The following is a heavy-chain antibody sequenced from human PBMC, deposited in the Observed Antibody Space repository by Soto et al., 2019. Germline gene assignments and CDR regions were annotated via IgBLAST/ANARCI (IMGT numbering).Heavy chain of an antibody. J-gene: IGHJ4*02. CDR3: ARTSHLGYCTNGVCYTDY. D-gene: IGHD2-8*01. Sequence: SETLSLTCTVSGGSISSYYWSWIRQHPGKGLEWIGYIYYSGSTYYNPSLKSRVTISVDTSKNQFSLKLSSVTAADTAVYYCARTSHLGYCTNGVCYTDYWGQGTLVTVSS. V-gene: IGHV4-59*06. CDR1: GGSISSYY. CDR2: IYYSGST.